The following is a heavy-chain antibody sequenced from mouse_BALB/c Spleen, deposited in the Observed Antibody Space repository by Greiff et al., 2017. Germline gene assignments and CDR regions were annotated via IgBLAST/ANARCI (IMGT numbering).Heavy chain of an antibody. Sequence: VHVKQSGAELVKPGASVKLSCTASGFNIKDTYMHWVKQRPEQGLEWIGRIDPANGNTKYDPKFQGKATITADTSSNTAYLQLSSLTSEDTAVYYCATTVGMDYWGQGTSVTVSS. CDR2: IDPANGNT. D-gene: IGHD1-1*01. CDR3: ATTVGMDY. CDR1: GFNIKDTY. J-gene: IGHJ4*01. V-gene: IGHV14-3*02.